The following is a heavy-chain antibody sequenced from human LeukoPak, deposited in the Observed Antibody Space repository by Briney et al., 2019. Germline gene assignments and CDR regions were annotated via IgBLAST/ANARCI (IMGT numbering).Heavy chain of an antibody. J-gene: IGHJ3*01. CDR1: GFTFSSYG. CDR2: ISYDGSNK. V-gene: IGHV3-30*03. Sequence: GGSLRLSCAASGFTFSSYGMHWVRQAPGKGLEWVAVISYDGSNKYYADSVKGRFTISRDNSKNTLYLQMNSLRAEDTAVYYCAREPLPNHYYYDSSGTPLGWGQGTMVTVSS. CDR3: AREPLPNHYYYDSSGTPLG. D-gene: IGHD3-22*01.